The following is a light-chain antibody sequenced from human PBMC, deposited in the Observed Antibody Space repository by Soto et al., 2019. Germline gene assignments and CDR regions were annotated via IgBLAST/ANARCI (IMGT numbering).Light chain of an antibody. CDR2: DVN. CDR1: PSDVGGSNS. Sequence: QSALTQPPSASGSPGQSVTISCTGTPSDVGGSNSVSWYQQHPGKAPNLMIYDVNKRSSGVPDRFSGSKSGNTASLTVSGLQAADEAYYFCSSYAPSDVVFGGGTQLTVL. V-gene: IGLV2-8*01. CDR3: SSYAPSDVV. J-gene: IGLJ2*01.